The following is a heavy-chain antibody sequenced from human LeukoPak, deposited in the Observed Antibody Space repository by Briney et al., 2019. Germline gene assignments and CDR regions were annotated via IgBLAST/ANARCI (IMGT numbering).Heavy chain of an antibody. V-gene: IGHV4-39*01. J-gene: IGHJ4*02. CDR3: ARFSSGWYSGDY. D-gene: IGHD6-19*01. CDR2: IYYSGST. Sequence: SETLSLTCTVPGGSISSSSYCWGWIRQPPGKGLEWIGSIYYSGSTYYNPSLKSRVTISVDTSKKQFSLKLSSVTAADTAVYYCARFSSGWYSGDYWGQGTLVTVSS. CDR1: GGSISSSSYC.